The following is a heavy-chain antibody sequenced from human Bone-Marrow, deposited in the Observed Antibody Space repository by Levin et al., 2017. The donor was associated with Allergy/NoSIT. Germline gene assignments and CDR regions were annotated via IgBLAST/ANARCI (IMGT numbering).Heavy chain of an antibody. J-gene: IGHJ4*02. CDR2: ISYHGSTT. CDR1: GFTFGHYN. D-gene: IGHD3-22*01. Sequence: AASVKVSCAASGFTFGHYNMNWVRQAPGKGLEWVAYISYHGSTTFYLDSVKGRFTISRDNALNSVYLQMDSLRREDTAVYYCSRDSNSSGFYYDFDYWGRGIQVTVSA. CDR3: SRDSNSSGFYYDFDY. V-gene: IGHV3-48*01.